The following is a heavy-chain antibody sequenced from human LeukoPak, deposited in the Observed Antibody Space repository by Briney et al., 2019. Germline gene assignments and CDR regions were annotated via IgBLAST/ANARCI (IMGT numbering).Heavy chain of an antibody. Sequence: PSETLSLTCAVYGGSFSGYDWSWIRQPPGKGLEWIGEINHSGSTNYNPSLKSRVTISVDTSKNQFSLKLSSVTAADTAVYYCARFTISGYSPNFDYWGQGTLVTVSS. CDR2: INHSGST. J-gene: IGHJ4*02. D-gene: IGHD5-18*01. CDR3: ARFTISGYSPNFDY. CDR1: GGSFSGYD. V-gene: IGHV4-34*01.